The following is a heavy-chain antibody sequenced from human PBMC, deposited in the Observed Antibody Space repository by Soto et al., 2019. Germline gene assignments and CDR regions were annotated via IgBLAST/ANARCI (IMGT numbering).Heavy chain of an antibody. V-gene: IGHV4-59*11. CDR3: ARARYDSIGFSLVS. Sequence: QVQLQESGPGLVKPSETLSLTCNVSGASITSHYFAWIRQTPGRRLEWLGFIYLGGSSNSSPSFKTRVIISVDTSTDQFAVRLTSVTAADTAVYYCARARYDSIGFSLVSWGPGTLGTVSS. D-gene: IGHD3-22*01. J-gene: IGHJ5*01. CDR2: IYLGGSS. CDR1: GASITSHY.